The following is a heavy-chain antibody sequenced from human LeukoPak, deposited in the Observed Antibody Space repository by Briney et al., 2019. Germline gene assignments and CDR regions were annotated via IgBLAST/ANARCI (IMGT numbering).Heavy chain of an antibody. CDR1: GGSISSYY. CDR2: IYYSGST. Sequence: PSETLSLTCSVSGGSISSYYWSWIRQPPGKGLGWIGYIYYSGSTNYNPSLKSRVTISVDTSKNQFSLKLSSVTAADTAVYYCARDSGYGDYGWGQGTLVTVSS. J-gene: IGHJ1*01. CDR3: ARDSGYGDYG. V-gene: IGHV4-59*01. D-gene: IGHD4-17*01.